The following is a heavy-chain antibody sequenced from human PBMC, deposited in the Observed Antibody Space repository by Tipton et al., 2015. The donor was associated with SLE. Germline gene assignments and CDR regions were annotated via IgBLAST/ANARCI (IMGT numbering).Heavy chain of an antibody. D-gene: IGHD3-22*01. CDR1: GFTFSSYW. Sequence: SLRLSCAASGFTFSSYWMYWVRQAPGKGPVWVSRINSDGSSTTYADSVKGRFTTSRDNAKTTLFLQMNSLGAEDTALYYCARSRVVDTYDAFDIWGQGTMVTVSS. J-gene: IGHJ3*02. V-gene: IGHV3-74*01. CDR2: INSDGSST. CDR3: ARSRVVDTYDAFDI.